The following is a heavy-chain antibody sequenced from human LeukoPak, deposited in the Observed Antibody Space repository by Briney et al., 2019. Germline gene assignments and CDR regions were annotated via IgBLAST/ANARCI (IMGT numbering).Heavy chain of an antibody. Sequence: GSLRLSCAASGFTFSSYWMSWVRQAPGKGLEWVANIKQDGSEKYYVDSVKGRFTISRDNSKNTLYLQMNSLRAEDTAVYYCAKVFSVRGVRTQYYFDYWGQGTLVTVSS. V-gene: IGHV3-7*03. CDR1: GFTFSSYW. D-gene: IGHD3-10*01. CDR2: IKQDGSEK. CDR3: AKVFSVRGVRTQYYFDY. J-gene: IGHJ4*02.